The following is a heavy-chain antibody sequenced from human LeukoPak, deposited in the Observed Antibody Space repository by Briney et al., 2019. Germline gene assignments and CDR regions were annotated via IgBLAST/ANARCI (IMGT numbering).Heavy chain of an antibody. CDR3: ARDQAYYFSFADY. Sequence: GVSLTLSCAASGFTFCNYGMLWVRHAPGKGRVGVAVVFYDGSNKHYADFVRGRFTISRDNSKNNLYLQMNELRAEDTAVYYCARDQAYYFSFADYWGQGNLVSVPS. CDR1: GFTFCNYG. J-gene: IGHJ4*02. CDR2: VFYDGSNK. D-gene: IGHD2/OR15-2a*01. V-gene: IGHV3-33*01.